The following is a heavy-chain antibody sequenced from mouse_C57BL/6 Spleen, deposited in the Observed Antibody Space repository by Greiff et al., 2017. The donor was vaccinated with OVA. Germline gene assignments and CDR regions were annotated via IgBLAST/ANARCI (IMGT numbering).Heavy chain of an antibody. Sequence: EVQLQQSGPELVKPGASVKISCKASGYTFTDYYMNWVKPSHGKSLEWIGDINPNNGGNSYNQKLKGKATLTVDKSSSTAYMELRSMTSEDSAVYYCARSSSYYGFDYWGQGTTLTVSS. CDR2: INPNNGGN. J-gene: IGHJ2*01. CDR1: GYTFTDYY. V-gene: IGHV1-26*01. D-gene: IGHD2-10*01. CDR3: ARSSSYYGFDY.